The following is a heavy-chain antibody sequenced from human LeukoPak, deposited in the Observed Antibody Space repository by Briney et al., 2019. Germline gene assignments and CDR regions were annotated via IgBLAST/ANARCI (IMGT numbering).Heavy chain of an antibody. Sequence: GGSLRLSCAASGFTFSSYAMSWVRQAPGKGLEWVSAISGSGGSTYYADSVKGRFTISRDNSKNTLYLQMNSLRAEDTAVYYCAKDLPPDYYGSGSYSDYWGQGTLVTVSS. J-gene: IGHJ4*02. V-gene: IGHV3-23*01. CDR2: ISGSGGST. CDR1: GFTFSSYA. D-gene: IGHD3-10*01. CDR3: AKDLPPDYYGSGSYSDY.